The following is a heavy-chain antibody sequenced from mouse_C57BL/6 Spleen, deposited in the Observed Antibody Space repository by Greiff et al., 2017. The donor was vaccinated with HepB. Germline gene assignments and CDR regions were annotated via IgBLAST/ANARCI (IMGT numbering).Heavy chain of an antibody. CDR3: ARRHGYEEDAMDY. Sequence: QVQLQQPGAELVKPGASVKLSCKASGYTFTSYWMHWVKQRPGQGLEWIGMIHPNSGSTNYNEKFKSKATLTVDKSSSTAYMQLSSLTSEDSAVYYCARRHGYEEDAMDYWGQGTSVTVSS. CDR1: GYTFTSYW. V-gene: IGHV1-64*01. J-gene: IGHJ4*01. CDR2: IHPNSGST. D-gene: IGHD2-2*01.